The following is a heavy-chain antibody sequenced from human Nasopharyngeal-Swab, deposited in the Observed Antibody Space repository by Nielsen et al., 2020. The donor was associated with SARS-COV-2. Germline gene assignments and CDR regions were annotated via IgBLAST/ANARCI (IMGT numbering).Heavy chain of an antibody. CDR2: IYYSGST. V-gene: IGHV4-59*01. CDR3: ARADYYYDSSGYFAGYYFDY. J-gene: IGHJ4*02. D-gene: IGHD3-22*01. Sequence: CTVSGGSISSYYWSWIRQPPGKGLEWIGYIYYSGSTNYNPSLKSRVTISVDTSKNQFSLKLSSVTAADTAVYYCARADYYYDSSGYFAGYYFDYWGQGTLVTVSS. CDR1: GGSISSYY.